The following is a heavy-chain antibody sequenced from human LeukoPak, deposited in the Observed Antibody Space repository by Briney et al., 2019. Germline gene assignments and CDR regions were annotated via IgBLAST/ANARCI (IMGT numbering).Heavy chain of an antibody. Sequence: ASVKVSCMASGYTFTGYYMHWVRQAPGQGLEWMGRINPNSGGTNYAQKFQGRVTMTRDTSISTAYMELSRLRSDDTAVYYCARDPLVVPAAPEYNWFDPWGQGTLVTVSS. CDR2: INPNSGGT. D-gene: IGHD2-2*01. J-gene: IGHJ5*02. CDR1: GYTFTGYY. CDR3: ARDPLVVPAAPEYNWFDP. V-gene: IGHV1-2*06.